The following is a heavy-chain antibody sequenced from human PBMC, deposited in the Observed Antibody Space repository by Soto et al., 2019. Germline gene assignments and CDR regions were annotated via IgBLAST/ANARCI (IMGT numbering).Heavy chain of an antibody. J-gene: IGHJ3*02. CDR2: ISAYNGNT. V-gene: IGHV1-18*01. CDR3: ATLIAVEDAFDI. Sequence: ASVKVSCKASGYTFTSYGISWVRQAPGQGLEWMGWISAYNGNTNYAQKLQGRVTMTTDTSTSTAYMELRSLRSDDTAVYYCATLIAVEDAFDIWGQGTMVTVSS. D-gene: IGHD6-19*01. CDR1: GYTFTSYG.